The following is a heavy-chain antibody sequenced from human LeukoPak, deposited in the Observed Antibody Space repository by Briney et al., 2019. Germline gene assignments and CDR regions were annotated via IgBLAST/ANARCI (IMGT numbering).Heavy chain of an antibody. CDR3: AREDTITYYYDSSGYFLDY. J-gene: IGHJ4*02. CDR1: GFTFSSYE. Sequence: PGGSLRLSCAASGFTFSSYEMNWVRQAPGKGLEWVSYISSSGSTIYYADSVKGRFTISRDNAKNSLYLQMNSLRAEDTAVYYCAREDTITYYYDSSGYFLDYWGQGTLVTVSS. D-gene: IGHD3-22*01. CDR2: ISSSGSTI. V-gene: IGHV3-48*03.